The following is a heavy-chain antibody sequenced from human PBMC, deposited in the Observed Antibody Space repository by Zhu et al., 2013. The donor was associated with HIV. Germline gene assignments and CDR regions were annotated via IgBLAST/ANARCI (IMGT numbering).Heavy chain of an antibody. CDR2: INPIFGIT. CDR1: GGTFRIEV. J-gene: IGHJ4*02. CDR3: ARGGAGGNGGTLASY. V-gene: IGHV1-69*04. Sequence: QVQLVQSGAEVKSPGSSLNVSCKPAGGTFRIEVISWVRQAPGQGLEWMGWINPIFGITFQAQKFLGRVTMTADKSTNTVYMELSSLTFEDTATYYCARGGAGGNGGTLASYWGQGSLVVVSS. D-gene: IGHD2-15*01.